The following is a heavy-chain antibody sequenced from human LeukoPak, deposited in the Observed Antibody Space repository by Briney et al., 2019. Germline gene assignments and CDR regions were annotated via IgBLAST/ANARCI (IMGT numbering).Heavy chain of an antibody. D-gene: IGHD3-22*01. CDR3: ARERTHYYDSSGYYSGSGLSDY. CDR1: GWSFGGSH. CDR2: INPSGSP. J-gene: IGHJ4*02. V-gene: IGHV4-34*01. Sequence: SETLSLTCVVYGWSFGGSHWTWIGQPPGKGLQYIGEINPSGSPIYNPSLEGRVTISVDTSNNQFSLKLSSVTAADTAVYYCARERTHYYDSSGYYSGSGLSDYLRQGTLVTVSS.